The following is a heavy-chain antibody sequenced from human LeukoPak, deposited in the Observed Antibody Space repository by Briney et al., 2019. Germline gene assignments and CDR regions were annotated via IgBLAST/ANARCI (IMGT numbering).Heavy chain of an antibody. J-gene: IGHJ4*02. V-gene: IGHV3-7*01. Sequence: PGGSLRLSCAASGFTFSNYWMSWVRQAPGKGLEWVAHINQDGSEEHYMDSVKARFIISRDNAKNSLSLQMDSLRAEDTAVYHCVRDGGVSGYDLLDYWGQGTLVTVSS. CDR3: VRDGGVSGYDLLDY. CDR1: GFTFSNYW. D-gene: IGHD5-12*01. CDR2: INQDGSEE.